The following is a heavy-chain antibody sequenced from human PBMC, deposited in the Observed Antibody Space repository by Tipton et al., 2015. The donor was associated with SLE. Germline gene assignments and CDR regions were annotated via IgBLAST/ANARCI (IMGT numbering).Heavy chain of an antibody. Sequence: LSLTCTASGFTFSSYEMNWVRQAPGKGLEWISYISSSGGATYYADSVKARFIISRDNAKNSLYLQMSSLRVEDTAVYYCVRVEYYDLPEYFQYWGQGTGVTVAS. V-gene: IGHV3-48*03. CDR1: GFTFSSYE. CDR3: VRVEYYDLPEYFQY. D-gene: IGHD3-22*01. J-gene: IGHJ1*01. CDR2: ISSSGGAT.